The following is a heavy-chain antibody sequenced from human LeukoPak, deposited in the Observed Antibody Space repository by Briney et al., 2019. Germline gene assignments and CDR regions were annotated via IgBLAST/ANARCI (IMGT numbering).Heavy chain of an antibody. V-gene: IGHV3-21*01. CDR1: GFTFSSDS. CDR3: ERASLSEIIAAETYFDS. CDR2: ISGTRTYI. D-gene: IGHD6-13*01. Sequence: GSLRLSCAASGFTFSSDSMNWVRQAPGKGLEWVSSISGTRTYIYYTDSLKGRFTISRDNANNSLFLQMDSLRAEDTAVYYCERASLSEIIAAETYFDSWGQGTLVTVSS. J-gene: IGHJ4*02.